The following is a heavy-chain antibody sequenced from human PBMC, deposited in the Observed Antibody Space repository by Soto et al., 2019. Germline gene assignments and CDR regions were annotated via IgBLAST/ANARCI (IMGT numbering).Heavy chain of an antibody. D-gene: IGHD2-21*02. CDR1: GYTFTSYY. J-gene: IGHJ3*02. CDR3: AREVVVTAIRRSGAFDI. Sequence: GASVKVSCKASGYTFTSYYMHWVRQAPGQGLEWMGIINPSGGSTSYAQKFQGRVTMTRDTSTSTVYMELSSLRSEDTAVYYCAREVVVTAIRRSGAFDIWGQGTMVTVSS. CDR2: INPSGGST. V-gene: IGHV1-46*01.